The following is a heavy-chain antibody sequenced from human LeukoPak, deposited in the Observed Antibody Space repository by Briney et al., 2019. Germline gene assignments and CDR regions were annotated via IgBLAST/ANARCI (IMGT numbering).Heavy chain of an antibody. CDR1: GFTFNTYG. V-gene: IGHV3-33*01. J-gene: IGHJ4*02. D-gene: IGHD4-17*01. Sequence: GGSLRLSCAAAGFTFNTYGMHWLRQAPGKGLEWVALIWYDGSNKYYADSVKGRFTISRDNSRDTLFLQMNSLRVEDSAVYYCARAVSDYGDYYFDYWGQGTLVTVSS. CDR3: ARAVSDYGDYYFDY. CDR2: IWYDGSNK.